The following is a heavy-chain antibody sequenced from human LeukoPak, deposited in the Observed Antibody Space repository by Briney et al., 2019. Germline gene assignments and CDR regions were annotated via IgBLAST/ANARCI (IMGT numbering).Heavy chain of an antibody. Sequence: ASVKVSCKASGYTFAVYFMHWVRQAPGQGLEWMGWINPNTGGTNYAQKFQGRVTMTRDTSISTAYMELSRLGSDDTAFYYRARDAEMATTTIDYWGQGTLVTVSS. CDR3: ARDAEMATTTIDY. CDR1: GYTFAVYF. CDR2: INPNTGGT. V-gene: IGHV1-2*02. D-gene: IGHD5-24*01. J-gene: IGHJ4*02.